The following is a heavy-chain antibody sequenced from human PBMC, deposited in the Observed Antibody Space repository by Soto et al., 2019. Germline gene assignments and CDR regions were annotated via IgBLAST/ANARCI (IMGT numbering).Heavy chain of an antibody. J-gene: IGHJ6*02. CDR3: AVCLGLYSSSSLGGYYYYGMDV. Sequence: GASVKVSCKASGGTFSSYAISWVRQAPGQGLEWMGVIIPIFGTANYAQKFQGRVTITADESTSTAYMELSSLRSEDTAVYYCAVCLGLYSSSSLGGYYYYGMDVWGQGTTVTVSS. CDR2: IIPIFGTA. CDR1: GGTFSSYA. D-gene: IGHD6-6*01. V-gene: IGHV1-69*13.